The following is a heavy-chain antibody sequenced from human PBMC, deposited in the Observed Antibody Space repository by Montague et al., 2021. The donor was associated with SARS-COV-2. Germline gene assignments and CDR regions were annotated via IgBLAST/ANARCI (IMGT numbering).Heavy chain of an antibody. Sequence: SLRLSCAASGFTFSNYAMHWVRQAPGKGLEWVSGIYSGGSSTYYADSVKGRFTISRDNSKNTLYLQMNSLRAEDTAVYYCAKDPHYDCWSGYYFDYWGQGTLVIVSS. D-gene: IGHD3-3*01. CDR3: AKDPHYDCWSGYYFDY. V-gene: IGHV3-23*03. J-gene: IGHJ4*02. CDR1: GFTFSNYA. CDR2: IYSGGSST.